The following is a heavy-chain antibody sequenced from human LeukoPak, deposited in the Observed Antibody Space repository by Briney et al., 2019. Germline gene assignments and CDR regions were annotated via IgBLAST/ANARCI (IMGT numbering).Heavy chain of an antibody. Sequence: GSLRLSCAASEFTFSSYEMYWVRQAPGKGLEWIGYIYYSGSTNYNPPLKSRVTISVDTSKNQFSLKLSSVTSADTAVYYCARYYYDNSGSIYAFDIWGQGTMVTVSS. CDR2: IYYSGST. CDR3: ARYYYDNSGSIYAFDI. V-gene: IGHV4-59*01. CDR1: EFTFSSYE. J-gene: IGHJ3*02. D-gene: IGHD3-22*01.